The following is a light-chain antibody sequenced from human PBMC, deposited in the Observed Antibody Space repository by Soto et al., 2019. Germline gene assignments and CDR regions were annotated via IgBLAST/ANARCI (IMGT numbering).Light chain of an antibody. CDR1: GSDIGTYNR. CDR3: SSYTSSSTYV. J-gene: IGLJ1*01. V-gene: IGLV2-18*02. CDR2: DVS. Sequence: QSALTQPPSVSGSPGQSVTISCTGTGSDIGTYNRVSWYQQPPGTAPKLMIYDVSYRPSGVPDRFSGSKSGNTASLTISGLQAEDEADYYCSSYTSSSTYVFGTGTKLTVL.